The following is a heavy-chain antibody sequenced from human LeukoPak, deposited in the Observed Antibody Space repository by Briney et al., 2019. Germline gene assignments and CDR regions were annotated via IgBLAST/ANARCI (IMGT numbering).Heavy chain of an antibody. CDR1: GGSFSGYY. D-gene: IGHD2-21*02. J-gene: IGHJ3*02. CDR3: AKEEDPHQPLLSNAFDI. Sequence: SETLSLTCAVYGGSFSGYYWSWIRQPPGKGLEWIGEINHSGSTNYNPSLKSRVTISVDTSKNQFSLKLSSVTAADTAVYYCAKEEDPHQPLLSNAFDIWGQGTMVTVSS. CDR2: INHSGST. V-gene: IGHV4-34*01.